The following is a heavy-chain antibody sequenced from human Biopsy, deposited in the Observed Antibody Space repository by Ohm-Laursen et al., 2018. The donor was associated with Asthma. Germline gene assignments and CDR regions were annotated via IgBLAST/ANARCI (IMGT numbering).Heavy chain of an antibody. D-gene: IGHD3-9*01. CDR2: INAANGNT. CDR1: GYNFISFA. J-gene: IGHJ3*02. V-gene: IGHV1-3*01. Sequence: ASVKVSCKASGYNFISFAIHWVRQALGHSLEWMGWINAANGNTKYSQKFQGRLTISRDTSASTAYMDLSSLRSEDTAVYYCARTYFDFLTGQVHDAFAMWGQGTMVTVSS. CDR3: ARTYFDFLTGQVHDAFAM.